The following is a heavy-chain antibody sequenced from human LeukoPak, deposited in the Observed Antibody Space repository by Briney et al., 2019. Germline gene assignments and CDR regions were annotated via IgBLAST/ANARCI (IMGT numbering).Heavy chain of an antibody. CDR3: ARDRDTTVPFDY. V-gene: IGHV3-30*03. CDR1: GFTLTSFA. D-gene: IGHD4-17*01. CDR2: ISYDGTTK. Sequence: GGSLRLSCAASGFTLTSFAIHWVRQAPGKGLEWVAVISYDGTTKFYADSVKGRFTISRDNAKNSLFLQMNSLRAEDTAVYYCARDRDTTVPFDYWGQGTLVTVSS. J-gene: IGHJ4*02.